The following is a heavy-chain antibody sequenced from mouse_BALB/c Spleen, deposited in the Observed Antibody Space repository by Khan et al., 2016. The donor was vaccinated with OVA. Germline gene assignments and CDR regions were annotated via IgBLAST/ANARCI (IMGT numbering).Heavy chain of an antibody. J-gene: IGHJ2*01. CDR3: ARVYGGDFDY. Sequence: EVQLQESGPGLVKPSQSLSLTCTVTGYSITSDYVWNWIRQSPRNKLEWMGYISYSGNTKYNPSLKSRISVTRDTSKNQIFLQLNSVTAEDTATYYCARVYGGDFDYWGQGTTLTVSS. CDR1: GYSITSDYV. D-gene: IGHD2-10*02. CDR2: ISYSGNT. V-gene: IGHV3-2*02.